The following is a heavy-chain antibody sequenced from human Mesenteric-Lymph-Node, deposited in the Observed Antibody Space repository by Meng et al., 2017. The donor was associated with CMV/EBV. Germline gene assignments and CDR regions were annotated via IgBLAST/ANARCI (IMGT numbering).Heavy chain of an antibody. CDR2: VNPNSGGT. CDR3: AGNYDILTAYYF. D-gene: IGHD3-9*01. CDR1: GYNFNGYY. V-gene: IGHV1-2*06. J-gene: IGHJ4*02. Sequence: CKGSGYNFNGYYIHWVRQAPGQGLEWMGRVNPNSGGTNYAQKFQGRVTMTRDTSIHTAYMELSSLTSDDTAVYYCAGNYDILTAYYFWGQGTLVTVSS.